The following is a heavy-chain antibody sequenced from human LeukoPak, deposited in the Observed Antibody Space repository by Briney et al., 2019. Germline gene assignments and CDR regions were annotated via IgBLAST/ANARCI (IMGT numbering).Heavy chain of an antibody. D-gene: IGHD6-13*01. Sequence: SETLSLTCTVSGGSISSYYWSWIRQPPGKGLEWIGYIYYSGSTNYNPSLKSRVTISVDTSKNQFSLKLSSVTAADTAVYYCARHESSRSVAFDIWGQGTMVTVSS. J-gene: IGHJ3*02. V-gene: IGHV4-59*08. CDR1: GGSISSYY. CDR2: IYYSGST. CDR3: ARHESSRSVAFDI.